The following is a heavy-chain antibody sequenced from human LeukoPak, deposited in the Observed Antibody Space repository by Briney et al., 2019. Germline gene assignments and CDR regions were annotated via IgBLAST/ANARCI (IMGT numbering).Heavy chain of an antibody. V-gene: IGHV4-39*01. D-gene: IGHD3-22*01. CDR1: GGSISSSSYY. CDR3: ARLWSYYYDSSGYWY. J-gene: IGHJ4*02. Sequence: SETLSLTCTVSGGSISSSSYYWGWIRQPPGKGLEWIGSIYYSGSTYYNPSFKSRVTISVDTSKNQFSLKLSSVTAADTAVYYCARLWSYYYDSSGYWYWGQGTLVTVSS. CDR2: IYYSGST.